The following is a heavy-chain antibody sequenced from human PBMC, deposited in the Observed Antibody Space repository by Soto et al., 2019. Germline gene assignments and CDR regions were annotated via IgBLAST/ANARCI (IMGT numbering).Heavy chain of an antibody. V-gene: IGHV4-59*05. D-gene: IGHD3-22*01. CDR1: GRSMRGYY. CDR3: ARQSHYYDSNYFDY. J-gene: IGHJ4*02. CDR2: IYYSGST. Sequence: SETLSLTCTVSGRSMRGYYWSWIRQPAGERLEWIGSIYYSGSTYYNPSLKSRVTISVDTSKNQFSLKLSSVTAADTAVYYCARQSHYYDSNYFDYWGQGTLVTVSS.